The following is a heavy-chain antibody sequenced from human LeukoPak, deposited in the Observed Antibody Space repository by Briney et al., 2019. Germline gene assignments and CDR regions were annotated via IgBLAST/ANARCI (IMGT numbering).Heavy chain of an antibody. CDR1: GFTFSSYS. Sequence: GGTLRLSCAASGFTFSSYSMNWVRQAPGKGLEWVSSISSSSSYIYYADSVKGRFTISRDNAKNSLYLQMNSLRAEDTAVYYCARDQLGYYYYYMDVWGKGTTVTISS. J-gene: IGHJ6*03. CDR3: ARDQLGYYYYYMDV. CDR2: ISSSSSYI. V-gene: IGHV3-21*04. D-gene: IGHD1-1*01.